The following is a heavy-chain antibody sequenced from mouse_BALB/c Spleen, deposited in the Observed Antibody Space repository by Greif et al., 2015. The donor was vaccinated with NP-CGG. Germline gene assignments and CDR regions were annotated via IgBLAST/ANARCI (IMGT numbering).Heavy chain of an antibody. J-gene: IGHJ4*01. CDR3: VRLEYYYAMDY. Sequence: VHLVESGPGLVAPSQSLSITCTVSGFSLTSYDISWIRQPPGKGLEWLGVIWTGGGTNYNSAFMSRLSISKDNSKSQVFLKMNSLQTDDTAIYYCVRLEYYYAMDYWGQGTSVTVSS. D-gene: IGHD3-3*01. CDR2: IWTGGGT. CDR1: GFSLTSYD. V-gene: IGHV2-9-2*01.